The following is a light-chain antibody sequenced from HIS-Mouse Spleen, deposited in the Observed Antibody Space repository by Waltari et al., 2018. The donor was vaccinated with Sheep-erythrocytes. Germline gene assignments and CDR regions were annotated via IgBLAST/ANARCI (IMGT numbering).Light chain of an antibody. V-gene: IGKV1-13*02. J-gene: IGKJ2*01. CDR2: DAS. CDR3: QQFNSYLYT. CDR1: QGISNS. Sequence: ASQLTQYPSSLSASVGDTVTITCRASQGISNSLAWYQQKPGKAPKLLIYDASSLESGVPSRFSGSGSGTDFTLTISSLQPEDFATYYCQQFNSYLYTFGQGTKLEIK.